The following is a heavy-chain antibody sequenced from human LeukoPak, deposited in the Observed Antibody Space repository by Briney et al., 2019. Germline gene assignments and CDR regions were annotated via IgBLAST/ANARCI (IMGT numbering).Heavy chain of an antibody. D-gene: IGHD4-23*01. CDR3: AKDRGGNGVVDS. CDR2: ISWNSGSI. J-gene: IGHJ4*02. CDR1: GFTFDDYA. Sequence: PGRSLRLSCAAYGFTFDDYAMYWVRQAPGKGLEWVADISWNSGSIGYADSVKGRFTISRDNAKNSLYLQMNSLRVEDTALYYCAKDRGGNGVVDSWGQGTLVTVSS. V-gene: IGHV3-9*01.